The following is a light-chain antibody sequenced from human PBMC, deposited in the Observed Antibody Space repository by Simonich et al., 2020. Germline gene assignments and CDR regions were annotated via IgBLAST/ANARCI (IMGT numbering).Light chain of an antibody. V-gene: IGKV2D-29*02. J-gene: IGKJ2*01. CDR3: MQSIQLPPT. Sequence: DIVMTQTPLSLSVTPGQPASISCKSSQSLLHSDGKTYLYWYLQKPGQSPQLLIYEVSNPFSVVPDRFSGSGSGTDFTLKISRVEAEDVGVYYCMQSIQLPPTFGQGTKLEIK. CDR2: EVS. CDR1: QSLLHSDGKTY.